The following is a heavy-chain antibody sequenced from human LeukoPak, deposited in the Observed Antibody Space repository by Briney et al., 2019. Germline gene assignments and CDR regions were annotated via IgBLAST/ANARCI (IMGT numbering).Heavy chain of an antibody. Sequence: GGSLRLSCAASGFTFSSYGMDWVRQAPGKGLEWVGFIRSKAYGGTTEYAASVKGRFTISRDDSKSIAYLQMNSLKTEDTAVYYCTRDYYIGYCSGGSCWYFDYWGQGTLVTVSS. CDR2: IRSKAYGGTT. CDR3: TRDYYIGYCSGGSCWYFDY. J-gene: IGHJ4*02. V-gene: IGHV3-49*04. D-gene: IGHD2-15*01. CDR1: GFTFSSYG.